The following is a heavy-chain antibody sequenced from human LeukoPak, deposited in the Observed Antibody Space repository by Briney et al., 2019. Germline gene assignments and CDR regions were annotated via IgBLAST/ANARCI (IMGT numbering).Heavy chain of an antibody. CDR1: GGSISNSDYY. D-gene: IGHD6-13*01. CDR2: IYTSGST. CDR3: ARGVAAAGDSDYFDY. V-gene: IGHV4-61*02. Sequence: SETLSLTCTVSGGSISNSDYYWDWIRQPAGKGLEWIGRIYTSGSTNYNPSLKSRVTISVDTSKNQFSLKLSSVTAADTAVYYCARGVAAAGDSDYFDYWGQGTLVTVSS. J-gene: IGHJ4*02.